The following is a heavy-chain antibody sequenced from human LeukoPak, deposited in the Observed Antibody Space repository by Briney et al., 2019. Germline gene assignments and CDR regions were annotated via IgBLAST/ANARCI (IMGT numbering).Heavy chain of an antibody. V-gene: IGHV1-69*04. D-gene: IGHD1-20*01. J-gene: IGHJ4*02. Sequence: GSSVKVSCKASGGTFSSYAISWVRQAPGQGLEWMGRIIPIFGIANYAQKFQGRVTITADKSTSTAYMELSSLRSEDTAVYYCARGPITAETSFDNWGQGTLVTVSS. CDR2: IIPIFGIA. CDR1: GGTFSSYA. CDR3: ARGPITAETSFDN.